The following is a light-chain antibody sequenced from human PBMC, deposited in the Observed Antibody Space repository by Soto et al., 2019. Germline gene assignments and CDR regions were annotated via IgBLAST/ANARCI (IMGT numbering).Light chain of an antibody. CDR2: GVT. CDR3: SSFTSNRIYV. Sequence: SVLTQPTSVSGSPGQSITISCTGNHNDIGTYDYVSWYQQHPGRAPRLLIHGVTTRPSGISDRFSASKSGLTASLTISGLQPEDEADYHCSSFTSNRIYVFGPGTKVTVL. V-gene: IGLV2-14*03. CDR1: HNDIGTYDY. J-gene: IGLJ1*01.